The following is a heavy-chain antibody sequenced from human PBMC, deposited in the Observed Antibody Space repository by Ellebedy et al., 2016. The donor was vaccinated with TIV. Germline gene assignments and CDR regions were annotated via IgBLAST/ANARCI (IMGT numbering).Heavy chain of an antibody. V-gene: IGHV1-46*04. D-gene: IGHD5-18*01. Sequence: AASVKVSCKASGYTFTRYYMHWVRQAPGQGLEWMGIVNPSGGSTSYAQKLQDRVTIIADKSTSTAFMELSSLRSEDTAVYYCARTHTAMLEYNYGMDVWGQGTTVTVSS. CDR2: VNPSGGST. CDR3: ARTHTAMLEYNYGMDV. J-gene: IGHJ6*02. CDR1: GYTFTRYY.